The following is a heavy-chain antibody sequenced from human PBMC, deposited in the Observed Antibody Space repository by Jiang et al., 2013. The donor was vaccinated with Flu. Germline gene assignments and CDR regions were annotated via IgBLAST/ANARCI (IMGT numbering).Heavy chain of an antibody. J-gene: IGHJ4*02. CDR3: ARGGSVEWELLPFDY. CDR1: GYTFTSYA. Sequence: SGAEVKKPGASVKVSCKASGYTFTSYAMHWVRQAPGQRLEWMGWINAGNGNTKYSQKFQGRVTITRDTSASTAYMELSSLRSEDTAVYYCARGGSVEWELLPFDYWGQGTLVTVSS. CDR2: INAGNGNT. V-gene: IGHV1-3*01. D-gene: IGHD1-26*01.